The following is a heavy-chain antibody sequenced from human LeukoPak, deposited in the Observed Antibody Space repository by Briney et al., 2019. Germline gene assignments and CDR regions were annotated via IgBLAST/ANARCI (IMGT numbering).Heavy chain of an antibody. Sequence: ASVKVSCKASGYTFTSYDIQWVRGASGQGREGLGGMNPNGANTGYANKFKGRATTTKNTSISTAYMELSSLRYEDTAVYYCAGASLYCSSTSYYTIWFDPWGQGTLVTVSS. J-gene: IGHJ5*02. CDR1: GYTFTSYD. CDR2: MNPNGANT. V-gene: IGHV1-8*01. CDR3: AGASLYCSSTSYYTIWFDP. D-gene: IGHD2-2*02.